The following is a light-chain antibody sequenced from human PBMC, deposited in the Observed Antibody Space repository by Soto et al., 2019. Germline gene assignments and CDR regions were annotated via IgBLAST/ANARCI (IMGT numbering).Light chain of an antibody. V-gene: IGLV2-18*01. Sequence: QSPLTLAPSVSGSRGRSFTISCTGTIIDFVSYNRVSWYQQPPGTAPKLIIYEARNRPSGVPDRFSGSKSGNTAPLIISGLQAADEADYYCRLYTSENTYVFGTGTKVTVL. CDR2: EAR. CDR3: RLYTSENTYV. J-gene: IGLJ1*01. CDR1: IIDFVSYNR.